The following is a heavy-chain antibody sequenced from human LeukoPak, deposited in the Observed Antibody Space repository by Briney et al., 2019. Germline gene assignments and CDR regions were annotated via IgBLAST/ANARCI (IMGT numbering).Heavy chain of an antibody. J-gene: IGHJ4*02. CDR3: ASNGYYSQDY. D-gene: IGHD2-15*01. Sequence: SETLSLTCTVSGGSISSNNWWSWVRQPPGKELEWIGEIYHSGSTNYNPSLKSRVIISVDKSKNQFSLKLSSVTAADTAVYYCASNGYYSQDYWGQGTPVTVSS. CDR2: IYHSGST. V-gene: IGHV4-4*02. CDR1: GGSISSNNW.